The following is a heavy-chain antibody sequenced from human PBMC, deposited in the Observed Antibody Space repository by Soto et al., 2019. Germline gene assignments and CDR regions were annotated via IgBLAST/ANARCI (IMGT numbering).Heavy chain of an antibody. J-gene: IGHJ4*02. Sequence: QLQLQESGPGLVKPSETLSLTCTVSGGSISSSSYYWGWIRQPPGKGLEWIGSIYYSGSTYYNPSLKSRVTISVDTSKNQFSLKLSSVTAADTAVYYCARRADYVWGSYRPRPYYFDYWGQGTLVTVSS. CDR1: GGSISSSSYY. D-gene: IGHD3-16*02. CDR3: ARRADYVWGSYRPRPYYFDY. CDR2: IYYSGST. V-gene: IGHV4-39*01.